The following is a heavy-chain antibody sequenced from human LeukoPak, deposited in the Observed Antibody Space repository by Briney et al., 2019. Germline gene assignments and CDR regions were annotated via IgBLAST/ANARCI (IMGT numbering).Heavy chain of an antibody. J-gene: IGHJ6*03. Sequence: SETLSLTCAFYGGSFSGYYWSWIRQPPGKGLEWIGEIDHSGSTNYNPSLKSRVTISVDTSKNQFSLKLSSVTAADTAVYYCASQVRLERRYYYYSMDVWGKGTTVTVSS. D-gene: IGHD1-1*01. CDR3: ASQVRLERRYYYYSMDV. CDR1: GGSFSGYY. V-gene: IGHV4-34*01. CDR2: IDHSGST.